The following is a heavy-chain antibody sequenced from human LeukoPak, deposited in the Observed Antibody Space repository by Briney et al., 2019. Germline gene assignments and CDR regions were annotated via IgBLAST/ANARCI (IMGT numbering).Heavy chain of an antibody. J-gene: IGHJ4*02. V-gene: IGHV3-23*01. D-gene: IGHD3-16*01. Sequence: GGSLRLSCAASGFTFSSYAMTWVRQAPGKGLEWVSAISGSADGSYYAGSVRGRFTISRDNSKNTLYLQMNSLRAEDTAVYYCAKGGKSVWDYCDYWGQGTLVTVSS. CDR2: ISGSADGS. CDR3: AKGGKSVWDYCDY. CDR1: GFTFSSYA.